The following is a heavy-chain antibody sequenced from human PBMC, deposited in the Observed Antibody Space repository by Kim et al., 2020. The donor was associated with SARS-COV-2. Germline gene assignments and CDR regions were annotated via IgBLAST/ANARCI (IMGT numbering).Heavy chain of an antibody. CDR3: ARGIVATTLFDY. Sequence: SETLSLTCTVSGGSISSGGYYWSWIRQHPGKGLEWIGYIYYSGSTYYNPSLKSRVTISVDTSKNQFSLKLSSVTAADTAVYYCARGIVATTLFDYWGQGTLVTVSS. CDR1: GGSISSGGYY. CDR2: IYYSGST. V-gene: IGHV4-31*03. D-gene: IGHD5-12*01. J-gene: IGHJ4*02.